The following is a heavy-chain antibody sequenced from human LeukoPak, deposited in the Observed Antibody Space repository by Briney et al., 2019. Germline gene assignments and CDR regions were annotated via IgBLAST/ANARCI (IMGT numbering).Heavy chain of an antibody. J-gene: IGHJ1*01. D-gene: IGHD4-17*01. Sequence: PGRSLRLSCAAPGFTFSSFGMHWVRQAPGQGLEWVAVIPFDGSNQYYADSVKGRFTIYRDNFKNTVYLQMNSLRAEETAVYYCAKSHPPTVTTEEGEYLQHWGQGTLVTVSS. CDR2: IPFDGSNQ. CDR1: GFTFSSFG. V-gene: IGHV3-30*18. CDR3: AKSHPPTVTTEEGEYLQH.